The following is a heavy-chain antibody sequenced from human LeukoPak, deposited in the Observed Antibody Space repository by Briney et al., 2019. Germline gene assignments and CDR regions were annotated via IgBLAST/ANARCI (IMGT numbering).Heavy chain of an antibody. D-gene: IGHD3-16*01. Sequence: GGSLRLSCAASGFSFDDYAMHWVRQAPGKGLEWVSGISWNNGPIGYADSVKGRFTISRDNAKNSLYLQMNSLRAEDMALYYCAKGGGGRLIYYYYMDVWGKGTTVTVSS. CDR1: GFSFDDYA. CDR2: ISWNNGPI. CDR3: AKGGGGRLIYYYYMDV. J-gene: IGHJ6*03. V-gene: IGHV3-9*03.